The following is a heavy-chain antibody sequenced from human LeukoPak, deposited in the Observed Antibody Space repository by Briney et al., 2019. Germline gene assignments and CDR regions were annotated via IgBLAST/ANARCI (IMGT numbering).Heavy chain of an antibody. Sequence: SETLSLTCTVSGGSISSGSYYWSWIRQPAGKGLEWIGRIYTSGSTNYNPYLKSRVTISVDTSKNQFSLKLSSVTAADTAVYYCARAERGYSYGYVGYWGQGTLVTVSS. CDR3: ARAERGYSYGYVGY. V-gene: IGHV4-61*02. J-gene: IGHJ4*02. CDR1: GGSISSGSYY. CDR2: IYTSGST. D-gene: IGHD5-18*01.